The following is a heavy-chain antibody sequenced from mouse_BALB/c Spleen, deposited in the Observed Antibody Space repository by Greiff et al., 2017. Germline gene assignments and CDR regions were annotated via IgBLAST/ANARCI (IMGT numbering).Heavy chain of an antibody. CDR3: ARDYYGYYAMDY. Sequence: DVKLVESGGGLVKPGGSLKLSCAASGFTFSSYAMSWVRQSPEKRLEWVAEISSGGSYTYYPDTVTGRFTISRDNAKNTLYLEMSSLRSEDTAMYYCARDYYGYYAMDYWGQGTSVTVSS. CDR1: GFTFSSYA. CDR2: ISSGGSYT. J-gene: IGHJ4*01. V-gene: IGHV5-9-4*01. D-gene: IGHD1-2*01.